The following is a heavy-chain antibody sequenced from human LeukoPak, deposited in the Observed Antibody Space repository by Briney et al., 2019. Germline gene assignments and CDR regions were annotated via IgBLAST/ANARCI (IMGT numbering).Heavy chain of an antibody. CDR2: IKHSGST. CDR1: GGSFSGYY. V-gene: IGHV4-34*01. J-gene: IGHJ3*02. Sequence: SETLSLTCAVYGGSFSGYYWSWIRQPPGKGLEWIGEIKHSGSTNYNPSLKSRVTISVDTSKNQFSLKLSSVTAADTAVYYCARRHNRYYDSSGYSAPRAFDIWGQGTMVTVSS. CDR3: ARRHNRYYDSSGYSAPRAFDI. D-gene: IGHD3-22*01.